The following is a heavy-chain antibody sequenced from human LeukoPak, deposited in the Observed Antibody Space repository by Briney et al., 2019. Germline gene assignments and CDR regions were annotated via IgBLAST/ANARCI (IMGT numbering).Heavy chain of an antibody. Sequence: SETLSLTCTVSGGSVSSNGYFWNWIRQPPGKGLEWIGYVYNREGTNYNPSLKSRVTISVDTSKNQFSLKLSSVTAADTAVYYCARDRGDYGGYYYYGMDVWGQGTTVTVSS. CDR2: VYNREGT. CDR3: ARDRGDYGGYYYYGMDV. CDR1: GGSVSSNGYF. V-gene: IGHV4-61*08. J-gene: IGHJ6*02. D-gene: IGHD4-17*01.